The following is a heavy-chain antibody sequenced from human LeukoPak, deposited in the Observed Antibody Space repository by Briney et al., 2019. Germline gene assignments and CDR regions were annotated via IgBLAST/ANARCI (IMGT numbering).Heavy chain of an antibody. V-gene: IGHV4-31*03. CDR1: GASTSSRGYC. CDR2: IYHTGTT. CDR3: AGDLDFASGYYLHY. J-gene: IGHJ4*02. Sequence: PSETLSLTCTISGASTSSRGYCWTWVRQHSGKGLEWIGYIYHTGTTYYNPSLRSRITISMGTSKNQFSLKMTSMTAADTAVYYCAGDLDFASGYYLHYWGQGSLVTVSS. D-gene: IGHD3-22*01.